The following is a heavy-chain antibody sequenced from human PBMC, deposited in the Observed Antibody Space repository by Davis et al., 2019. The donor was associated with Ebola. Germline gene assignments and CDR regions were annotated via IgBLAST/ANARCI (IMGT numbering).Heavy chain of an antibody. Sequence: MPSETLSLACTVSGGSIISPTYYWGWIRQPPGKGLEWIGSIYYSGSTFHNPSLKSRVTISLDTSKNQFSLRLSSVTAADTAVYYCARSHSDWLLPFDYWGQGTLATVSS. CDR1: GGSIISPTYY. D-gene: IGHD3-9*01. V-gene: IGHV4-39*07. CDR3: ARSHSDWLLPFDY. CDR2: IYYSGST. J-gene: IGHJ4*02.